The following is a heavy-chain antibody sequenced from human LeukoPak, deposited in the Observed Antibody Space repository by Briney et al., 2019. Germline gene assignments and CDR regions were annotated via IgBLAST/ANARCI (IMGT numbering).Heavy chain of an antibody. D-gene: IGHD3-3*01. J-gene: IGHJ4*02. CDR1: GYTFTSYG. V-gene: IGHV1-18*01. Sequence: ASVKVSCKASGYTFTSYGISWVRQAPGQGLEWMGWISAYNGNTNYAQKLQGRVTMTTDTSTSTAYMELRSLRSDDTAVYYCAREEDYDFWSGYYTDYWGQGTLVTVSS. CDR3: AREEDYDFWSGYYTDY. CDR2: ISAYNGNT.